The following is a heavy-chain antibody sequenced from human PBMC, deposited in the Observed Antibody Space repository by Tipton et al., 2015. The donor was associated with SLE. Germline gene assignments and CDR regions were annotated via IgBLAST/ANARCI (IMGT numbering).Heavy chain of an antibody. V-gene: IGHV1-18*01. D-gene: IGHD1-26*01. Sequence: QLVQSGAEVRKPGASVKVSCKASGYAFTSYGITWVRQAPGQGLEWMAWISGYSGDTNVAQKFQGRVTVSRDTSTSTAYMDLRSLRSDDTAVYYCARGGWVDSFDIWGQGTMVTVSS. CDR3: ARGGWVDSFDI. CDR2: ISGYSGDT. CDR1: GYAFTSYG. J-gene: IGHJ3*02.